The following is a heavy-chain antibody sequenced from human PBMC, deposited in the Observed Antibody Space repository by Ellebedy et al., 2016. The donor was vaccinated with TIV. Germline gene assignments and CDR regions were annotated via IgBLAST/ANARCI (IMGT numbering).Heavy chain of an antibody. Sequence: MPSETLSLTCSVSADSIGSSYWNWILQHPAKGLARIGYMSSSGRANQNPSLKGRVTISVDNSKSQFSLKLNSVTAAYTAVYYCTRIPTVEYRFGFFDYWGQGILVTVSS. V-gene: IGHV4-4*09. J-gene: IGHJ4*02. CDR1: ADSIGSSY. CDR3: TRIPTVEYRFGFFDY. CDR2: MSSSGRA. D-gene: IGHD3-10*01.